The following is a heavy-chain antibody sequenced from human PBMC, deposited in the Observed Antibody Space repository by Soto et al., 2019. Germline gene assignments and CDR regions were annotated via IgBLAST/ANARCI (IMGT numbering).Heavy chain of an antibody. CDR2: IYWDDDK. J-gene: IGHJ4*02. V-gene: IGHV2-5*02. Sequence: QITLKESGPTVVKPTETLTLTCTFSGFSLTTSGVGVGWFRQSPGKAPEWLALIYWDDDKRYSTSLNSRLIITKDTSKNQVVLTMATVDPADTATYYCAHRVLRTVFGLVTPTAIYFDFWGPGTPVVVSS. CDR3: AHRVLRTVFGLVTPTAIYFDF. CDR1: GFSLTTSGVG. D-gene: IGHD3-3*01.